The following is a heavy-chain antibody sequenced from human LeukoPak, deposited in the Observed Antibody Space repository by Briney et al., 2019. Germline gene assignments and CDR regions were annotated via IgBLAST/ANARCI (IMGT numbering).Heavy chain of an antibody. CDR2: MNPDNGNT. D-gene: IGHD2/OR15-2a*01. J-gene: IGHJ4*02. CDR1: GYTFNIYD. V-gene: IGHV1-8*01. CDR3: ARGEYMYGHDIDF. Sequence: ASVTVSCKAYGYTFNIYDINWVRRATGQGLEWMGWMNPDNGNTGYAQKFQGRLTMTSNTSISTVYMELSSLRYEDTAIYYCARGEYMYGHDIDFWGQGTLVTVSS.